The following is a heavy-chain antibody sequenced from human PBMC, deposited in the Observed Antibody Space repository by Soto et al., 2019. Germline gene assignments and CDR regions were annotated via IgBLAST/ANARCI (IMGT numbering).Heavy chain of an antibody. CDR1: GGSVSSYY. J-gene: IGHJ4*02. D-gene: IGHD4-17*01. Sequence: PSETLSLTCTVSGGSVSSYYWSWIRQSPGKGLEWIGFIYYSGSTKYKPSLKSRVTISVGTSKNQFSLKVSSATAADTAVYYCARHSNRTYGLYYFDYWGLGALVTLSS. V-gene: IGHV4-59*08. CDR3: ARHSNRTYGLYYFDY. CDR2: IYYSGST.